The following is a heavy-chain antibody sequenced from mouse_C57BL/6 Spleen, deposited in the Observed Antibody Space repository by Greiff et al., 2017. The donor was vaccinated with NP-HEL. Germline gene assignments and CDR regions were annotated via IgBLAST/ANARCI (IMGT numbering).Heavy chain of an antibody. J-gene: IGHJ3*01. CDR2: IYPRDGST. D-gene: IGHD1-1*01. CDR3: ARWDYGSSSAWFAY. V-gene: IGHV1-85*01. CDR1: GYTFTSYD. Sequence: QVQLQQSGPELVKPGASVKLSCKASGYTFTSYDINWVKQRPGQGLEWIGWIYPRDGSTKYNEKFKGKATLTVDTSSSTAYMELHSLTSEDSAVYFCARWDYGSSSAWFAYWGQGTLVTVSA.